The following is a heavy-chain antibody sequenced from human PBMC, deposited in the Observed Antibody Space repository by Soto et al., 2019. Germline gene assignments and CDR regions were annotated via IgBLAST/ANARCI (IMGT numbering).Heavy chain of an antibody. Sequence: QITLKESGPPLVKPTQTLTLTCTFSGFSLSTRGVGVSWIRQPPGKALEWLTLIYWDDDKRYSPSLKSRLTITKDNSKNQVLLTMTNMDPVDTATYYCAHLLDYDSTGYPYYFDYWGQGTLVTVSS. CDR3: AHLLDYDSTGYPYYFDY. D-gene: IGHD3-22*01. J-gene: IGHJ4*02. CDR1: GFSLSTRGVG. V-gene: IGHV2-5*02. CDR2: IYWDDDK.